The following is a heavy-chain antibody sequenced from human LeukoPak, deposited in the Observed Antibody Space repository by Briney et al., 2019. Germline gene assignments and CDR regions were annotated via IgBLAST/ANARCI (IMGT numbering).Heavy chain of an antibody. CDR2: IYTSGST. V-gene: IGHV4-61*02. Sequence: SETLSLTCTVSGGSISSGSYYWSWIRQPAWKGLEWIGRIYTSGSTNYNPSLKSRVTMSVDTSKNQFSLKLSSVTAADTAVYYCARGPGVLWFGEFSGWFDPWGQGTLVTVSS. CDR3: ARGPGVLWFGEFSGWFDP. J-gene: IGHJ5*02. D-gene: IGHD3-10*01. CDR1: GGSISSGSYY.